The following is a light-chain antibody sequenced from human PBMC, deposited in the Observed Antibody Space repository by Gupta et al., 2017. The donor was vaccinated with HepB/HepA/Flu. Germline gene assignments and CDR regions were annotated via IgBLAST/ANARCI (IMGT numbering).Light chain of an antibody. CDR1: SSNIGSNT. CDR3: ATWDDSLSGVV. Sequence: QSVLTQPPSASGTPGQRVTISCSGRSSNIGSNTVTWYQQLPGTAPKLLIYSIDQRPSGVPDRFSGSKSGTSASLDISGLQSEDEADYYCATWDDSLSGVVFGGGTKLTVL. J-gene: IGLJ3*02. CDR2: SID. V-gene: IGLV1-44*01.